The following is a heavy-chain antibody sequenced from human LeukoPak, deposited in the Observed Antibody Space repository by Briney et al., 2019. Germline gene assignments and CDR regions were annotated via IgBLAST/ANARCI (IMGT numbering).Heavy chain of an antibody. CDR2: SNPTGGST. CDR1: GYTFTSYY. Sequence: ASVKVSCKASGYTFTSYYMHWVRQAPGQGLEWMGLSNPTGGSTGYAQKFQGRVTMTRDMSTSTDYMELSSLRSEDTAIYYCARDNSVGDNAWWFDPWGQGTLVTVSS. CDR3: ARDNSVGDNAWWFDP. D-gene: IGHD1-26*01. J-gene: IGHJ5*02. V-gene: IGHV1-46*01.